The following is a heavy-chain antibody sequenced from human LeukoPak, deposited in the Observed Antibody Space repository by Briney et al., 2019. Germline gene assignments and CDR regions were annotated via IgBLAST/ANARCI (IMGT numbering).Heavy chain of an antibody. J-gene: IGHJ4*02. D-gene: IGHD3-3*01. CDR2: IKQDGGKK. CDR3: ARVCTIFGVVIMDYFDY. Sequence: GGSLRLSCAASGFAFSSYRMSWVRQAPGKGLEWVANIKQDGGKKYYVDSVKGRFTISRDNAKNSLYLQMNSLRAEDTAVYYCARVCTIFGVVIMDYFDYWGQGTLVTVSS. V-gene: IGHV3-7*01. CDR1: GFAFSSYR.